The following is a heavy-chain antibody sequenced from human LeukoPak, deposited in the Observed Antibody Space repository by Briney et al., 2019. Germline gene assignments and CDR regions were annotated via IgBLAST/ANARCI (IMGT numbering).Heavy chain of an antibody. Sequence: ASVKVSCKASGYTFTGYYMHWVRQAPGQGLEWMGWINPNSGGTNYAQKFQGRVTMTRDTSISTAYMELSRLRSDDTAVYYCARDFWFFAGYCSGGSCYSYYYYMDVWGKGTTVTISS. CDR1: GYTFTGYY. V-gene: IGHV1-2*02. J-gene: IGHJ6*03. D-gene: IGHD2-15*01. CDR3: ARDFWFFAGYCSGGSCYSYYYYMDV. CDR2: INPNSGGT.